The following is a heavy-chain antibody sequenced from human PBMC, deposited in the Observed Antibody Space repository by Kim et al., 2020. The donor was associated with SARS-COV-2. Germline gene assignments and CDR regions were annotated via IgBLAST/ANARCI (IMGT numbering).Heavy chain of an antibody. CDR1: GGAFKYYT. CDR3: ARDRDGYSTSWFPGTF. J-gene: IGHJ4*02. Sequence: SVKVSCKASGGAFKYYTFTWVRQAPGQGLEWMGGIIPMFGTSKYAQKFQGRLTITADASTDTVYMELSSLRSDDTATFYCARDRDGYSTSWFPGTFWGQGTVVTVSS. CDR2: IIPMFGTS. V-gene: IGHV1-69*13. D-gene: IGHD2-2*01.